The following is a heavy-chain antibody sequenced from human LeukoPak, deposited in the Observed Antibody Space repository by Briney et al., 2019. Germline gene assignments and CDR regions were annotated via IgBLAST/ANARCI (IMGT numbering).Heavy chain of an antibody. Sequence: PSETLPLTCTVSGGSISSSSYYWGWIRQPPGKGLEWIGSIYYSGSTYYNPSLKSRVTISVDTSKNQFSLKLSSVTAADTAVYYCASQYGSGSYESYSFDYWGQGTLVTVSS. CDR2: IYYSGST. CDR1: GGSISSSSYY. CDR3: ASQYGSGSYESYSFDY. J-gene: IGHJ4*02. V-gene: IGHV4-39*01. D-gene: IGHD3-10*01.